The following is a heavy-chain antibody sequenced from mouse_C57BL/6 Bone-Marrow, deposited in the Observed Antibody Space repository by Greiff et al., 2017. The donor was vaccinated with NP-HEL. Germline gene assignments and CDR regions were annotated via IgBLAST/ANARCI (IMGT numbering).Heavy chain of an antibody. Sequence: QVQLQQPGAELVRPGSSVKLSCKASGYTFTSYWMDWVKQRPGQGLEWIGNIYPSESETNYPPKFKDKATLTVDKSSSTADMQLTSLASEDSALYYCARGGYSFDYWGQGTTLTVSS. CDR2: IYPSESET. V-gene: IGHV1-61*01. CDR3: ARGGYSFDY. CDR1: GYTFTSYW. J-gene: IGHJ2*01.